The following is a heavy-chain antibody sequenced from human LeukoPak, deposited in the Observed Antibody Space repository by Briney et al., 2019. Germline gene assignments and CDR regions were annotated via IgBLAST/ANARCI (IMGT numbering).Heavy chain of an antibody. D-gene: IGHD3-10*01. J-gene: IGHJ5*02. V-gene: IGHV3-53*01. Sequence: GGSLRLSCAASGFTVNSNYWSWARQAPGKGLEWVSVIYSGGTTYYADSVKGRFTFSRDNSKNMLHLQMNSLRAEDTAVYYCARGFNRGFDPWGQGTLVIVSS. CDR3: ARGFNRGFDP. CDR1: GFTVNSNY. CDR2: IYSGGTT.